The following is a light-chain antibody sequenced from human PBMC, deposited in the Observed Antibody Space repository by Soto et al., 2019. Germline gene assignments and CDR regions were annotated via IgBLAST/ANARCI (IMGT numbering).Light chain of an antibody. V-gene: IGKV3-15*01. CDR3: QQYNDWPPIT. J-gene: IGKJ5*01. Sequence: EIMMTQSPATLSVSPGESATLSCRASQSVRNTLAWYQHKPGQAPRLLIYYASTRATGIPATFSGSGSGTEVTFTISSLQSEDFALYYCQQYNDWPPITFGQGTRLEIK. CDR2: YAS. CDR1: QSVRNT.